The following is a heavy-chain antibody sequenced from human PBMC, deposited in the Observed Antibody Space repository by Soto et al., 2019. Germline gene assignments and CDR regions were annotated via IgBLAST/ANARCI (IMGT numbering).Heavy chain of an antibody. J-gene: IGHJ4*02. D-gene: IGHD1-1*01. CDR3: AKRERWPASGPY. Sequence: EVQLLESGGGLVQPGGSLRLSCAASGITFSSYSMTWVRQAPAKGLEWVSDISGSGDNTYYADSVKGRFTISRDNSKNTLDLQMNSLRAEDTALYYCAKRERWPASGPYWGQGTLVTVSS. CDR1: GITFSSYS. V-gene: IGHV3-23*01. CDR2: ISGSGDNT.